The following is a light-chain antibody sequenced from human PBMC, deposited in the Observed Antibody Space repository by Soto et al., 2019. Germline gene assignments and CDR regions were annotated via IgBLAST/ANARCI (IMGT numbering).Light chain of an antibody. CDR2: EGS. V-gene: IGLV2-23*01. CDR3: CSYATSSTYV. J-gene: IGLJ1*01. Sequence: QSALTQPASVSGSPGQSITISCTGTSSDVGTYNLVSWYQHHPGKAPKLMIYEGSKRPSGVSNRFSGSKSGNTASLTISGLQAEDEADYYCCSYATSSTYVFGTGTKVPS. CDR1: SSDVGTYNL.